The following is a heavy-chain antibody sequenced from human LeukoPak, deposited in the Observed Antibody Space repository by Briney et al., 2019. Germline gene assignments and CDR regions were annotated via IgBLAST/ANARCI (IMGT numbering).Heavy chain of an antibody. CDR1: GGSISSYY. J-gene: IGHJ4*02. Sequence: SETLSLTCTVSGGSISSYYWSWIRQPPGKGLEWIGYIYYSGSTNYNPSLKSRVTISVDTSRNQFSLKLSSVTAADTAVYYCARAGSGAGSHFGDWGQGTLVTVSS. CDR3: ARAGSGAGSHFGD. V-gene: IGHV4-59*01. D-gene: IGHD3-3*01. CDR2: IYYSGST.